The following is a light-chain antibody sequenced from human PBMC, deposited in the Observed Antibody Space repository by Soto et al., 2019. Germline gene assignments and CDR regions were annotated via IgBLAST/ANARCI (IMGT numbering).Light chain of an antibody. CDR1: QSVSSY. CDR3: QQRSNWPQWT. J-gene: IGKJ1*01. CDR2: DAS. Sequence: EIVLTQSPATLSLSPCERATLSCSASQSVSSYLAWYQQKPGQAPRLLIYDASNRATGIPARFSGSGSGTDFTLTISSLEPEDFAVYYCQQRSNWPQWTFGQGTKVDIK. V-gene: IGKV3-11*01.